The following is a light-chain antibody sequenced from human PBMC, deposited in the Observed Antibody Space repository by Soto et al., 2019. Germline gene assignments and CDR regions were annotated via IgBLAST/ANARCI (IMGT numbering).Light chain of an antibody. J-gene: IGKJ5*01. CDR1: QSVSIH. CDR2: DTS. CDR3: QQYSNWPPIT. V-gene: IGKV3-15*01. Sequence: EIVSTQSPGTLSLSPGERATLSCRASQSVSIHLAWYQQKPGQAPRLLIYDTSTRATGIPARFSGSGSGTEFTLTISSLQSEDFAVYYCQQYSNWPPITFGQGTRLEIK.